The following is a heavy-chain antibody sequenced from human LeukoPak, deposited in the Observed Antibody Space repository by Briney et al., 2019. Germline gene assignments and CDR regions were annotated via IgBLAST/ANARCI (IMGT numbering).Heavy chain of an antibody. J-gene: IGHJ3*02. Sequence: GASVKVSCKASGYTFTSYDINWVRQATGQGLEWMGWMNPNSGNTGYAQKFQGRVTMTRNTSISTAYMELSSLRSEDTAVYYCARGRAPLYYYDSSGYHDAFDIWGQGTMVTVSS. D-gene: IGHD3-22*01. V-gene: IGHV1-8*02. CDR1: GYTFTSYD. CDR3: ARGRAPLYYYDSSGYHDAFDI. CDR2: MNPNSGNT.